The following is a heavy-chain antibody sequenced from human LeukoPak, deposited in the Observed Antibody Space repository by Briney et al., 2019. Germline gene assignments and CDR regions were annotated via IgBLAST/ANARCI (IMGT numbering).Heavy chain of an antibody. V-gene: IGHV1-46*01. CDR1: GYTFTSYY. D-gene: IGHD2-15*01. CDR2: INPSGGST. J-gene: IGHJ6*02. CDR3: ATVFLDSPYPYGMDV. Sequence: ASVTVFCKASGYTFTSYYMHWVRQAPGQGLEWMGIINPSGGSTSYAQRFQGRVTMTRDTSTSTVYMELSSLRSEDTAVYYCATVFLDSPYPYGMDVWGQGTTVTVSS.